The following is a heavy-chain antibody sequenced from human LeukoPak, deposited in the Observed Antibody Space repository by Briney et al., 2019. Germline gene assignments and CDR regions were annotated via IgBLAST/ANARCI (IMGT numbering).Heavy chain of an antibody. CDR3: ARGADSSSWYPPDY. J-gene: IGHJ4*02. CDR1: GYTFTSYA. Sequence: ASVKVSCTASGYTFTSYAMNWVRQAPGQGLEWMGWINAGNGNTKYSQKFQGRVTITRDTSASTAYMELSSLRSEDTAVYYCARGADSSSWYPPDYWGQGTLVTVSS. D-gene: IGHD6-13*01. CDR2: INAGNGNT. V-gene: IGHV1-3*01.